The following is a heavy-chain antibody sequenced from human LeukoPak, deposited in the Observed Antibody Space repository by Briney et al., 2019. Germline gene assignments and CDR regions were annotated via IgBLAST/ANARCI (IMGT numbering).Heavy chain of an antibody. CDR3: ARDGWGATTYYYYYGMDV. J-gene: IGHJ6*02. CDR1: GFTFDDYA. CDR2: LSWNSGSI. V-gene: IGHV3-9*01. Sequence: PGGSLRLSCAASGFTFDDYAMHWVRQASGKGLEWVSGLSWNSGSIGYADSVKGRFNISRDNSKNTLYLQMNSLRAEDTAVYYCARDGWGATTYYYYYGMDVWGQGTTVSVSS. D-gene: IGHD1-26*01.